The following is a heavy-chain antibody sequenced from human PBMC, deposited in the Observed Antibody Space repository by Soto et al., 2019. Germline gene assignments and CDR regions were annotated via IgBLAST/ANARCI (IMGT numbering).Heavy chain of an antibody. CDR1: GFTFSSYS. CDR2: IYSGGST. J-gene: IGHJ6*02. Sequence: PGGSLRLSCAASGFTFSSYSMNWVRQAPGKGLEWVSVIYSGGSTYYADSVKGRFTISRDNSKNTLYLQMNSLRAEDTAVYYCARGGYDILTGYYNRYYYYGMDVWGQGTTVTVS. V-gene: IGHV3-66*01. D-gene: IGHD3-9*01. CDR3: ARGGYDILTGYYNRYYYYGMDV.